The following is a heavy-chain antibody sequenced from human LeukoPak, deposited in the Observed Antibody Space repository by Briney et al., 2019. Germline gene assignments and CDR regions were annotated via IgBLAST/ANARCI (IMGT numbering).Heavy chain of an antibody. CDR2: ISSSSSYI. D-gene: IGHD3-16*01. J-gene: IGHJ6*03. CDR3: ARDLQTWRAGDYYYYMDV. V-gene: IGHV3-21*01. Sequence: PGGSLRLSCAASGFTFSSYSMNWVRQAPGKGLEWVSSISSSSSYIYYADSVKGRFTISRDNAKNSLYLQMNSLRAEDTAVYYCARDLQTWRAGDYYYYMDVWGKGTTVTVSS. CDR1: GFTFSSYS.